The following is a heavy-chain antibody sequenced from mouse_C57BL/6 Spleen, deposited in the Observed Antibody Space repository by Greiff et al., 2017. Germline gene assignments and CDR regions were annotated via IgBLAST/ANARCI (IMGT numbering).Heavy chain of an antibody. D-gene: IGHD2-1*01. CDR2: ISNKANGYTT. J-gene: IGHJ4*01. CDR1: GFTFTDYY. V-gene: IGHV7-3*01. CDR3: ARYAGNYDAMDY. Sequence: EVMLVESGGGLVKPGGSLSLSCAASGFTFTDYYMSWVRQPPGKALEWLGFISNKANGYTTEYNASVKGRFTISIDNSQSILYLQMNALRAEDSATYYCARYAGNYDAMDYWGQGTSVTVSS.